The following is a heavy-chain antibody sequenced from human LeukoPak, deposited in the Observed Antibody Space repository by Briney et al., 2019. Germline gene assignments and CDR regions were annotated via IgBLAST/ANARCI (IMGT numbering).Heavy chain of an antibody. CDR2: IGSSGNSI. CDR3: AREHDLWSDY. CDR1: GFTFSHYI. Sequence: PGGSLRLSCAASGFTFSHYIMNWVRQAPGKGLEWISFIGSSGNSIYYADSVKGRFTISRDNAKNSLYLQMHSLRDEDTAVYYCAREHDLWSDYWGQGTLVTVSS. V-gene: IGHV3-48*02. D-gene: IGHD3-10*01. J-gene: IGHJ4*02.